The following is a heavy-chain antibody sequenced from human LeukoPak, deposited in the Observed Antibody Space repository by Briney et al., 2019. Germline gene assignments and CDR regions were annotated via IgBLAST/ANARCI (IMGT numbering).Heavy chain of an antibody. J-gene: IGHJ4*02. D-gene: IGHD2-21*01. Sequence: PSETLSLTCTVSGYSISSGYYWGWIRQPPGKGLEWIGSIYHSGSTYYNPSLKSRVTISVDKSKNQFSLKLKSVTAADTAVYYCASDGGVYCGGDCEDYWGQGTLVTVSS. V-gene: IGHV4-38-2*02. CDR3: ASDGGVYCGGDCEDY. CDR2: IYHSGST. CDR1: GYSISSGYY.